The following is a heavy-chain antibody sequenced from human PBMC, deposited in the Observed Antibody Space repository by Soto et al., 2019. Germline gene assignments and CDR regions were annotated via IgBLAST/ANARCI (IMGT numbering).Heavy chain of an antibody. Sequence: EVQLLESGGGLVQPGGSLRLSCAASGFTFSSYAMSWVRQAPGKGLEWVSAISGSGGSTYYADSVKGRVTVTRHNSKTTLYLQMNSLRAEDTAVYYGANERIYSSGWDGHKGYFDYWGQGTLVTVSS. CDR2: ISGSGGST. V-gene: IGHV3-23*01. J-gene: IGHJ4*02. D-gene: IGHD6-19*01. CDR3: ANERIYSSGWDGHKGYFDY. CDR1: GFTFSSYA.